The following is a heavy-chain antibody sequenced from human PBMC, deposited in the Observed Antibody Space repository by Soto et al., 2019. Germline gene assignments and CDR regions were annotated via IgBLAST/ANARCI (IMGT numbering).Heavy chain of an antibody. CDR3: AKDRERFLEDPDYYYYGMDV. CDR1: GFTFDDYA. V-gene: IGHV3-9*01. J-gene: IGHJ6*02. Sequence: PGGSLRLSCAASGFTFDDYAMHWVRQAPGKGVEWVSGISWNSGSIGYADSVKGRFTISRDNAKNSLYLQMNSLRAEDTALYYCAKDRERFLEDPDYYYYGMDVWGQGTTVTVSS. D-gene: IGHD3-3*01. CDR2: ISWNSGSI.